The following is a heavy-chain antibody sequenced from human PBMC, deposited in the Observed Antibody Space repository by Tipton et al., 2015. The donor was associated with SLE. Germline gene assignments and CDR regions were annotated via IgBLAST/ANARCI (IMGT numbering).Heavy chain of an antibody. CDR2: MNPYSGGT. CDR1: GYIFTDYL. V-gene: IGHV1-2*02. Sequence: QSGAEVKEPGASVKASCKASGYIFTDYLIHWVRQAPGQGLEWMGWMNPYSGGTNYAPKFQGRVTMTRDTSISTAYMDLSRLNFDDTAVYYCARDIVVVTSSRGFDIWGQGTVVTVSS. D-gene: IGHD2-21*02. CDR3: ARDIVVVTSSRGFDI. J-gene: IGHJ3*02.